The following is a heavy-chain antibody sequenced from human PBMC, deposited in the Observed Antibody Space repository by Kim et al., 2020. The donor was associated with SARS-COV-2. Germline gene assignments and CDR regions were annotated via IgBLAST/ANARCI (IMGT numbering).Heavy chain of an antibody. CDR3: ARGGREEVAPDTIYWYF. CDR1: GFSFSSYN. V-gene: IGHV3-21*01. J-gene: IGHJ2*01. D-gene: IGHD2-2*01. Sequence: GGSLRLSCTASGFSFSSYNMNWVRQAPGRGLEWVASISGSSSYKYFADSVKGRLTISRDNARNSLYLQMHTLRAEDTAVYYCARGGREEVAPDTIYWYF. CDR2: ISGSSSYK.